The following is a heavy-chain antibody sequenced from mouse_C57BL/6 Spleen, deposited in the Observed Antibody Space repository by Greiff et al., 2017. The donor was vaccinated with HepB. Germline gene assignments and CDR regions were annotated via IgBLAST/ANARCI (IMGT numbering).Heavy chain of an antibody. D-gene: IGHD3-2*02. CDR1: GYSFSSTW. J-gene: IGHJ2*01. CDR2: IYPGDGDT. CDR3: ASSGTVHFDY. V-gene: IGHV1-82*01. Sequence: VQLQQSGPERVKPGASVKNCCKTPGYSFSSTWMNWVKQRPGKGLEWIGRIYPGDGDTNYNGKFKGKATLTADKSSSTAYMQLSSLTSEDSAVYDYASSGTVHFDYCSQGTTLIVSS.